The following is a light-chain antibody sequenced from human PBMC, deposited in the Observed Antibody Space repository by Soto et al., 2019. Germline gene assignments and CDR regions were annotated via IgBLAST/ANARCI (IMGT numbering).Light chain of an antibody. J-gene: IGLJ1*01. CDR3: SSYEGSSNV. CDR2: EVN. V-gene: IGLV2-8*01. Sequence: QSALTQPPSASGSPGQSVAISCTGTSSDVGGYNYVSWYQQHPGKAPKLMIYEVNKPPSGVPDLCAGSKSGNTASLTVSGLQAEDESDYYCSSYEGSSNVFGPGTKVTVL. CDR1: SSDVGGYNY.